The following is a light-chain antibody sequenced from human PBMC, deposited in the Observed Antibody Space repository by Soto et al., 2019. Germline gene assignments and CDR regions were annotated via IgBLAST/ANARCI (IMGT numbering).Light chain of an antibody. CDR3: QHYNSYPIT. J-gene: IGKJ4*01. Sequence: DIEMTQAPCSVCASVGDRVTMTCRASQGISSWLAWYQQKPGKAPKLLIYAASSLQSGVPSRFSGSRSGTEFTLSISSLQPDDFATYYCQHYNSYPITFGGGTKVDI. CDR1: QGISSW. V-gene: IGKV1D-16*01. CDR2: AAS.